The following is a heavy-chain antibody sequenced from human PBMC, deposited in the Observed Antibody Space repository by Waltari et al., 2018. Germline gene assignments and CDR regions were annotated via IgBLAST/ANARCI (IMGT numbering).Heavy chain of an antibody. J-gene: IGHJ4*02. CDR2: INWNSGSI. CDR3: AKEGKYASGWAYFDY. Sequence: EVQLVESGGGLVQPGTSLRLSCVAPGFIFDDYVMHWVRQAPGKGLEWVSGINWNSGSIAYADSVKGRFIISRDNAKNSLYLQLNSLRPEDTALYYCAKEGKYASGWAYFDYWGQGTLVTVSS. D-gene: IGHD6-19*01. CDR1: GFIFDDYV. V-gene: IGHV3-9*01.